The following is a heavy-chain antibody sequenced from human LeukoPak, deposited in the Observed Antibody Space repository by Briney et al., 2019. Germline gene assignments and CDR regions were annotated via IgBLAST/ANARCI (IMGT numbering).Heavy chain of an antibody. CDR1: GCTFRNYG. V-gene: IGHV3-30*02. CDR2: IRHDGSEK. CDR3: SKDYRYCSGTSCYHPWYFDY. Sequence: GGSLRLSCAASGCTFRNYGMHWVRQAPGKGLERVTIIRHDGSEKLYADSVKGRFTISRDNSKNTLYLQMNSLRAEDTAVYYCSKDYRYCSGTSCYHPWYFDYWGQGTLVTVSS. D-gene: IGHD2-2*01. J-gene: IGHJ4*02.